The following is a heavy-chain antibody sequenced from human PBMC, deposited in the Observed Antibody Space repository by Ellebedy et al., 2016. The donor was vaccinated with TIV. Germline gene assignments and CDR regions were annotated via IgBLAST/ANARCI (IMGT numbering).Heavy chain of an antibody. CDR3: VRTSYSATWPPDS. J-gene: IGHJ4*02. CDR2: VHYGGLT. CDR1: GASVNSADHY. D-gene: IGHD3/OR15-3a*01. V-gene: IGHV4-30-4*01. Sequence: SETLSLTXTVSGASVNSADHYWSWIRQSPGKGLEWIGYVHYGGLTYFSPSLSSRLAMSMDTSNNQFSLKLHSVTVADTAMYFCVRTSYSATWPPDSWGQGTLVTVSA.